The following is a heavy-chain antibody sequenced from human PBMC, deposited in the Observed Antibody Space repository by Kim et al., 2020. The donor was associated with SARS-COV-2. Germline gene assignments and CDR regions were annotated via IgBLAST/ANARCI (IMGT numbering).Heavy chain of an antibody. Sequence: YADSVKGRFTISRDNAKNSLYLQMNSLSAEDTALYYCATSDYYGSGTPDYWGQGTLVTVSS. D-gene: IGHD3-10*01. CDR3: ATSDYYGSGTPDY. J-gene: IGHJ4*02. V-gene: IGHV3-9*01.